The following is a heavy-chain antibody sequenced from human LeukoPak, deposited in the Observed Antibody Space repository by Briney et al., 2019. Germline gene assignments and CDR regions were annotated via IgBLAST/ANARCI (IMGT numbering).Heavy chain of an antibody. V-gene: IGHV4-30-2*01. J-gene: IGHJ4*02. CDR1: GGSISSGGYS. CDR3: ATYSGYLGY. D-gene: IGHD5-12*01. CDR2: IYHSGRT. Sequence: SQTLSLTCAVSGGSISSGGYSWSWIRQPPGKGLEWIGYIYHSGRTYYNPSLKSRVTISVDRSKNQFSLKLSSVTAADTAVYYCATYSGYLGYWGQGTLVTVSS.